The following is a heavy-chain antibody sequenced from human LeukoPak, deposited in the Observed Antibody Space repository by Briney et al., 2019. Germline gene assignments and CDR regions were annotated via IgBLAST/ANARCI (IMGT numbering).Heavy chain of an antibody. CDR2: IYYSGTT. CDR1: GDSITTYY. Sequence: PSETLSLTCTVSGDSITTYYCNWIRQPPGKGLEWIGYIYYSGTTNYNPSLKSRLTISLDTSKNQFSLKLSSMTAADTAVYYCARATTVTTRFDPWGQGTLVIVSS. V-gene: IGHV4-59*12. D-gene: IGHD4-17*01. CDR3: ARATTVTTRFDP. J-gene: IGHJ5*02.